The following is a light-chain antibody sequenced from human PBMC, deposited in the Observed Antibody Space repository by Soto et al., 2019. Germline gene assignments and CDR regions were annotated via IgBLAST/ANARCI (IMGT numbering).Light chain of an antibody. J-gene: IGLJ2*01. V-gene: IGLV2-23*02. CDR3: CSYAGTTTFVI. Sequence: QSALTQPASVSGSPGQSITISCTGTNRDIGIYNLVYWYQQHPGKVPQVIIYDVTKRPSGVSDRFSGSKSGNTASLTISGLQAEDEADYYCCSYAGTTTFVIFGGGTKLTVL. CDR2: DVT. CDR1: NRDIGIYNL.